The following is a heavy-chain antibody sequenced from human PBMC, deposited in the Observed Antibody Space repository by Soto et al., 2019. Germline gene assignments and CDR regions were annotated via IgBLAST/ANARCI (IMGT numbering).Heavy chain of an antibody. CDR1: GFTFSSYW. CDR3: ARDRSYGMDV. CDR2: INSDVSGT. Sequence: EVQLVESGGGLVQPGGSLRLSCAASGFTFSSYWMHWVRQAPGKGLVWVSRINSDVSGTSYADSVKGRFTISRDNAKNTLFMQMNSLRAEDTAVYYCARDRSYGMDVWGQGTTVTVSS. J-gene: IGHJ6*02. V-gene: IGHV3-74*01.